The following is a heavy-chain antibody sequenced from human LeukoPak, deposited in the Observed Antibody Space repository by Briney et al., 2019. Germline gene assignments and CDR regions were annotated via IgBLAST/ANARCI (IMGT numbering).Heavy chain of an antibody. CDR3: ARVAPYCSSTSCYRYYYYYYMDV. V-gene: IGHV4-34*01. CDR1: GGSFSGYY. D-gene: IGHD2-2*01. J-gene: IGHJ6*03. CDR2: INHSGST. Sequence: SETLSLTCAVYGGSFSGYYWSWIRQPPGKGLEWIGEINHSGSTNYNPSLKSRVTISVDTSKNQFSLKLSSVTAADTAVYYCARVAPYCSSTSCYRYYYYYYMDVWGKGTTVTVSS.